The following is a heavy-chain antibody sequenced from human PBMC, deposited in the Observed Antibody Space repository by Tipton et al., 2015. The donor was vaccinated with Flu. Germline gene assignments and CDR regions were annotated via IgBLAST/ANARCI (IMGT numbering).Heavy chain of an antibody. Sequence: TLSLTCTVSGASINSGSYYWTWIRQPPGKGLEWIGHISYSGFTNYNPSLTSRVTISADTSKGQFSLSLISVTAADTAVYYCARLYYYDVDLKNFYFDHWGQGAVVTVSS. CDR2: ISYSGFT. V-gene: IGHV4-61*01. CDR1: GASINSGSYY. J-gene: IGHJ4*02. CDR3: ARLYYYDVDLKNFYFDH. D-gene: IGHD3-10*02.